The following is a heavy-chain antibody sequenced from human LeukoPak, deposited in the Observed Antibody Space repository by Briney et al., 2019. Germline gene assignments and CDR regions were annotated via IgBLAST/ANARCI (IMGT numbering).Heavy chain of an antibody. D-gene: IGHD3-9*01. CDR2: MFPGGST. J-gene: IGHJ5*02. CDR1: GGSISSSTVY. CDR3: ARDRGARYYDILTGYYTEAWWFDP. V-gene: IGHV4-39*02. Sequence: SETLSLTCTVSGGSISSSTVYWGWIRQPPGKGLEWIGSMFPGGSTYYNPSLKSRVTISVDTSKNHFSLKLRSVTAADTAVYYCARDRGARYYDILTGYYTEAWWFDPWGQGTLVTVSS.